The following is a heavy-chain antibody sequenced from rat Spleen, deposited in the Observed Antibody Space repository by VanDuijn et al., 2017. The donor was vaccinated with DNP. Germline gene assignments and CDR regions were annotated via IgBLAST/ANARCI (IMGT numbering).Heavy chain of an antibody. CDR2: INTGSGGT. Sequence: QVQLRQSGAEPAKPGSSVKISCKASGYTFTTYYMTWIKQTTGQGLEYLGYINTGSGGTNYNEKFKGKATLTVGKSSSTAFMQLSSLTPDDSAVYYCARGSDGVWLAYWGQGTLVAVSS. J-gene: IGHJ3*01. CDR3: ARGSDGVWLAY. D-gene: IGHD4-3*01. CDR1: GYTFTTYY. V-gene: IGHV1-43*01.